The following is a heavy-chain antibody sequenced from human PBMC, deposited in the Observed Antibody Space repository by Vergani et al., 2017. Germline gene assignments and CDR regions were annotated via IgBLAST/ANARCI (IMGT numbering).Heavy chain of an antibody. CDR1: GGSISSYY. J-gene: IGHJ4*02. Sequence: QVQLQQWGAGLVKPSETLSLTCTVSGGSISSYYWSWIRQPPGKGLEWIGYIYYRGSTNYNPSLKSRVTISVDTSKNQFSLKLSSVTAADTAVYYCARDSPPNYWGQGTLVTVSS. V-gene: IGHV4-59*01. CDR2: IYYRGST. CDR3: ARDSPPNY.